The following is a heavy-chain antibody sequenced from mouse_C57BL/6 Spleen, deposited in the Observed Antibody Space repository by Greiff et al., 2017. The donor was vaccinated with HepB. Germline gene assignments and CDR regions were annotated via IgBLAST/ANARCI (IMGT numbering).Heavy chain of an antibody. Sequence: QVQLQQPGTELVKPGASVKLSCKASGYTFTSYWMHWVKQRPGQGLEWIGNINPSNGGTNYNEKFKSKATLTVDKSSSTAYMQLSSLTSEDSAVYYCARERRVITTVVAHFDYWGQGTTLTVSS. J-gene: IGHJ2*01. CDR1: GYTFTSYW. CDR3: ARERRVITTVVAHFDY. V-gene: IGHV1-53*01. D-gene: IGHD1-1*01. CDR2: INPSNGGT.